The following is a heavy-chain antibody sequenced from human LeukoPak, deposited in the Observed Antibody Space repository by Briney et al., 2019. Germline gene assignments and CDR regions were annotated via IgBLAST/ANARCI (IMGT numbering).Heavy chain of an antibody. CDR1: GGTFSSYA. CDR3: AKTDSSISSFDY. CDR2: IIPIFGTA. V-gene: IGHV1-69*13. D-gene: IGHD6-6*01. J-gene: IGHJ4*02. Sequence: SVKVSCKASGGTFSSYAISWVRQAPGQGLEWMGGIIPIFGTANYAQKFQGRVTITADESTSTAHMELSSLRSEDTAVYYCAKTDSSISSFDYWGQGTLVTVSS.